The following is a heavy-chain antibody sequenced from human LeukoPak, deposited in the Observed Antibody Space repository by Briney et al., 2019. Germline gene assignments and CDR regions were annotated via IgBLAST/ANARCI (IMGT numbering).Heavy chain of an antibody. CDR2: IYSGGST. CDR1: GFTVSSNY. Sequence: PGGSLRLSCAASGFTVSSNYMSWVRQAPGKGLEWVSVIYSGGSTYYADSVKGRFTISRDNSKNTLYLQMNSLRAEDTAVYYCARDSFPWFGELAWYFDLWGRGTLVTVSS. J-gene: IGHJ2*01. D-gene: IGHD3-10*01. V-gene: IGHV3-66*01. CDR3: ARDSFPWFGELAWYFDL.